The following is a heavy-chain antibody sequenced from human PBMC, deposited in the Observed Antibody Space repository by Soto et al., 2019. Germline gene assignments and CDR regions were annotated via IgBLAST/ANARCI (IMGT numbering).Heavy chain of an antibody. D-gene: IGHD3-22*01. CDR1: GFTFSSYA. J-gene: IGHJ4*02. Sequence: PGGSLRLSCAASGFTFSSYAMHWVRQAPGKGLEWVAVISYDGSNKYYADSVKGRFTISRDNSKNTLYLQMNSLRAEDTAVYYCAREDDDSSGIDYWGQGTLVTVSS. V-gene: IGHV3-30-3*01. CDR3: AREDDDSSGIDY. CDR2: ISYDGSNK.